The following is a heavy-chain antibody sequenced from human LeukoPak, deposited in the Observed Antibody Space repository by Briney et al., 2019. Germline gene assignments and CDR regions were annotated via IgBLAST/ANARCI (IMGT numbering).Heavy chain of an antibody. V-gene: IGHV3-23*01. D-gene: IGHD1-26*01. CDR2: FSGSGGST. CDR1: GFTFSSYA. Sequence: GGSLRLSCAASGFTFSSYAMSWVRQAPGKGLECISGFSGSGGSTYYADSVRGRFTISRDNSKNTLYLQMNSLRAEDTAVYYCATTGSGSYYDYWGQGTLVTVSS. J-gene: IGHJ4*02. CDR3: ATTGSGSYYDY.